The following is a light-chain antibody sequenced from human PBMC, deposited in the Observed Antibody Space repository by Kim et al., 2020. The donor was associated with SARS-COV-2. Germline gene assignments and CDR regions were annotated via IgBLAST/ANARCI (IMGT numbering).Light chain of an antibody. V-gene: IGLV3-21*04. CDR1: NIGGES. CDR3: QVWNSTVDHYV. J-gene: IGLJ1*01. Sequence: PGEKAIITCGGNNIGGESVHWYQQKPGQAPVLVMYHDYDRPSGIPERFSGSNSENTAALTISRVEAGDEADYYCQVWNSTVDHYVFGTGTKVTVL. CDR2: HDY.